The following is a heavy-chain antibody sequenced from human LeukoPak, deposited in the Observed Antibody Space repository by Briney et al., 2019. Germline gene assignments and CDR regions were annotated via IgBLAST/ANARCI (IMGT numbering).Heavy chain of an antibody. CDR1: GGSISSSNW. V-gene: IGHV4-4*02. Sequence: SGTLSLTCAVSGGSISSSNWWSWVRQPPGKGLEWIGEIFHDGSTNCNPSLKNRVTISVDKSKNQFSLKLSSVTAADTAVYYCARVRRNVAAAAAYYFDYWGQGNLVTVSS. D-gene: IGHD6-13*01. CDR3: ARVRRNVAAAAAYYFDY. CDR2: IFHDGST. J-gene: IGHJ4*02.